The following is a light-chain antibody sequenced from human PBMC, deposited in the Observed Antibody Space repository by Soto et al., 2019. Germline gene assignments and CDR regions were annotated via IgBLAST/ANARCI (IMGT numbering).Light chain of an antibody. CDR3: QQYNSYSP. J-gene: IGKJ5*01. CDR2: DVS. V-gene: IGKV3-11*01. Sequence: EIVLTQSPATLSLSPGERATLSYRASQSVTSSLAWFQQKPGQAPRLPIYDVSRRATAIPARFSGSGSGTDFTLTISSLQPDDFATYYCQQYNSYSPFGQGTRLEIK. CDR1: QSVTSS.